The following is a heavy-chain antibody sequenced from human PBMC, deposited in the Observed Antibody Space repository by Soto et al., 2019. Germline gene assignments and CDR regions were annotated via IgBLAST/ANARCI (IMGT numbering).Heavy chain of an antibody. V-gene: IGHV3-30-3*01. Sequence: GGSLRPPCAASGFTFSSDTIHWVRPAPGKGLKWVALISYDGSNKYYADSVKGRFTISRDNSKNTLYLQMISLRAEVTAVFYCARGAGIAVAGTSFDYWGQGTLVTVSS. CDR1: GFTFSSDT. D-gene: IGHD6-19*01. J-gene: IGHJ4*02. CDR3: ARGAGIAVAGTSFDY. CDR2: ISYDGSNK.